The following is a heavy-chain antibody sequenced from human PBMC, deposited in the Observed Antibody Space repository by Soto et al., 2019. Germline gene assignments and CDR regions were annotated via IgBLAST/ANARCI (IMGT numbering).Heavy chain of an antibody. J-gene: IGHJ4*02. CDR2: IYWDDDK. Sequence: QITLKESGPTLVKPTQTLTLICTFSGFSLSSTRVAVGWIRQPPGKALEWLALIYWDDDKRYSPFLKSRLTITKDTSKNQVVLTMTNMNPVDTATYYCAHSVVAGLGYYFDYWGQGTLVTVSS. CDR3: AHSVVAGLGYYFDY. D-gene: IGHD6-19*01. CDR1: GFSLSSTRVA. V-gene: IGHV2-5*02.